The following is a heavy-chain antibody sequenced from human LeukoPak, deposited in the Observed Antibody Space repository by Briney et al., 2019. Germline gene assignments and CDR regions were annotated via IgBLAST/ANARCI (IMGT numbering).Heavy chain of an antibody. V-gene: IGHV4-30-2*01. CDR1: GASISSGTYS. CDR3: ARGDGSGSGRWFDP. J-gene: IGHJ5*02. CDR2: IYHTGST. D-gene: IGHD3-10*01. Sequence: SETLSLTCTVSGASISSGTYSWSWIRQPPGEGLEWIGYIYHTGSTYYNPSLKGRVTISVDRSKNQLSLNLNFVTAADTALYYCARGDGSGSGRWFDPWGQGTLITVSS.